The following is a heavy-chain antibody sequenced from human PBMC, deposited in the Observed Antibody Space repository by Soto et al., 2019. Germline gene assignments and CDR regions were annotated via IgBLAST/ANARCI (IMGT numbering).Heavy chain of an antibody. CDR3: ARDGGYSGYDSLHAFDI. D-gene: IGHD5-12*01. CDR1: GFTFSSYG. Sequence: GGSLRLSCAASGFTFSSYGMHWVRQAPGKGLEWVAVIWYDGSNKYYADSVKGRFTISRDNSKNTLYLQMNSLRAEDTAVYYCARDGGYSGYDSLHAFDIWGQGTMVTVSS. CDR2: IWYDGSNK. V-gene: IGHV3-33*01. J-gene: IGHJ3*02.